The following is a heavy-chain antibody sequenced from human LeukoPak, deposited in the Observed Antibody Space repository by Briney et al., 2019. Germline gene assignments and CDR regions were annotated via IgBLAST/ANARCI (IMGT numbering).Heavy chain of an antibody. J-gene: IGHJ6*03. CDR2: ISAYNGNT. D-gene: IGHD1-26*01. CDR1: GYTFTIYG. Sequence: ASVTVSCTASGYTFTIYGISWVRQAPGQGLEWMGWISAYNGNTNYAQKLQGRVTMTTDTSTSTAYMELRSLRSDDTAVYFCARDPPLTVGPTTSDYYYYMDVWGKGTTVTVSS. CDR3: ARDPPLTVGPTTSDYYYYMDV. V-gene: IGHV1-18*01.